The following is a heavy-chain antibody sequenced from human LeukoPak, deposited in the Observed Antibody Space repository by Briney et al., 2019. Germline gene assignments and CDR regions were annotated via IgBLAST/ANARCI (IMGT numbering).Heavy chain of an antibody. CDR2: IIPILGIA. CDR3: ARARGYSYDGYFDY. CDR1: GGTFSSYA. D-gene: IGHD5-18*01. J-gene: IGHJ4*02. Sequence: GASVKLSCKASGGTFSSYAISWVRQAPGQGLEWMGRIIPILGIANYAQKFQGRVTITADKSTSTAYMELSSLRSEDTAVYYCARARGYSYDGYFDYWGQGTLVTVSS. V-gene: IGHV1-69*04.